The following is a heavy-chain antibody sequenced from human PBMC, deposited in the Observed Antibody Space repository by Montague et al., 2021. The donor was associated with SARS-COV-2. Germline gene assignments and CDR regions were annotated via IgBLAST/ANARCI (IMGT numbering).Heavy chain of an antibody. V-gene: IGHV4-34*01. Sequence: SETLSLTCAVYGGSFSGYYWSWIRQPPGKGLERIGEINHSGSTNYSPSLKSRVTISLDTSKNQFSLKLSSVTAADTAVYYCARGRRRYNWRDETSYYYGMDVWGQGTTVTVSS. J-gene: IGHJ6*02. CDR1: GGSFSGYY. D-gene: IGHD1-20*01. CDR2: INHSGST. CDR3: ARGRRRYNWRDETSYYYGMDV.